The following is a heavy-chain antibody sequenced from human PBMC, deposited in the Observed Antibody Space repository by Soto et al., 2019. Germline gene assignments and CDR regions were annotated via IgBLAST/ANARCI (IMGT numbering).Heavy chain of an antibody. J-gene: IGHJ4*02. Sequence: QVQLQESGPGLVKPSETLSLTCTVSGGSVSSYYWTWIRKPPGKGLEWIGYIRYSGSTHYNPSLKSRVSISVDTSKNQFSLDLSSVTAADTAVYYCARGDYYFASGTYYGFDLWGQGTLVTVSS. CDR1: GGSVSSYY. D-gene: IGHD3-10*01. V-gene: IGHV4-59*02. CDR3: ARGDYYFASGTYYGFDL. CDR2: IRYSGST.